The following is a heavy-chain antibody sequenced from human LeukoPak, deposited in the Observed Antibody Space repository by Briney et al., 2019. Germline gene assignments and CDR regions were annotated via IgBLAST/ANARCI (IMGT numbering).Heavy chain of an antibody. V-gene: IGHV3-30-3*01. CDR1: GFTFSSYA. D-gene: IGHD6-19*01. CDR3: ARHQGSGWYQIWFDP. CDR2: ISYDGSNK. J-gene: IGHJ5*02. Sequence: PGGSLRLSCAASGFTFSSYAMHWVRQAPGKGLEWVAVISYDGSNKYYADSVKGRFTISRDNAKNSLYLQMNSLRAEDTAVYYCARHQGSGWYQIWFDPWGQGTLVTVSS.